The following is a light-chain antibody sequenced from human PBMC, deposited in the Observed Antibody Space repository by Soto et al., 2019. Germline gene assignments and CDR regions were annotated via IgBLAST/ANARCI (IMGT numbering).Light chain of an antibody. CDR3: QQYGSAPYT. V-gene: IGKV3-20*01. Sequence: EIVLTQSPGTLSLSPGERATLSCRASQSVSSSYLAWYQQKPGQAPRLLIYGASSRATGIPDRFSGSGSGTCVTLTISRLEPEDFAVYYCQQYGSAPYTFGQGTKLEIK. CDR2: GAS. J-gene: IGKJ2*01. CDR1: QSVSSSY.